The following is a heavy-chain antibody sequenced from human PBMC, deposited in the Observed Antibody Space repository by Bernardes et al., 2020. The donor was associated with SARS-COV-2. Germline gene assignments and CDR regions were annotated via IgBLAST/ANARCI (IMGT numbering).Heavy chain of an antibody. J-gene: IGHJ3*01. Sequence: GGSLRLSCAASGFTFSSFWMHWVRQVPGKGLVWVSRINEDETVTNYADSVRGRFTTSRDNTRTSVFLQMESLRAEDTAVYYCARDVGGTDWRFGFDVWGPGTMVHVSS. CDR2: INEDETVT. D-gene: IGHD3-9*01. CDR1: GFTFSSFW. V-gene: IGHV3-74*01. CDR3: ARDVGGTDWRFGFDV.